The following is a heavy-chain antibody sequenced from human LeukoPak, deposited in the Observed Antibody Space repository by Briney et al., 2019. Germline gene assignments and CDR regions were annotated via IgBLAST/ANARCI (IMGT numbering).Heavy chain of an antibody. D-gene: IGHD6-13*01. CDR2: IYYSGST. V-gene: IGHV4-34*01. Sequence: PSETLSLTCAVYGGSFSGYYWGWIRQPPGKGLEWIGSIYYSGSTYYNPSLKSRVTISVDTSKNQFSLKLSSVTAADTAVYYCARGKTTRRVIAAAGPPWDYWGQGTLVTVSS. CDR3: ARGKTTRRVIAAAGPPWDY. CDR1: GGSFSGYY. J-gene: IGHJ4*02.